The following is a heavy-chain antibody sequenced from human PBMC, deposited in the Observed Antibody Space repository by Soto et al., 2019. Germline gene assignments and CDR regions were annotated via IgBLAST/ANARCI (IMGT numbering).Heavy chain of an antibody. CDR1: GGSFSGYY. V-gene: IGHV4-34*01. J-gene: IGHJ4*02. D-gene: IGHD2-15*01. CDR3: AGRLDTRFDY. CDR2: INHSGST. Sequence: QVQLQQWGAGLLKPSETLSLTCAVYGGSFSGYYWSWIRQPPGKGLEWIGEINHSGSTNYNPSLKSRVTISVDTSRNQFSLKLSFVTAADTAVYYCAGRLDTRFDYWGQGTLVTVSS.